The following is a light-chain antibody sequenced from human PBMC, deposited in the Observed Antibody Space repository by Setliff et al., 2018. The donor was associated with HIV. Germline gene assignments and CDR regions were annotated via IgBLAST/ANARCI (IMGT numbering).Light chain of an antibody. CDR3: AAWDDSLNGFYV. CDR2: SNN. Sequence: ALTQPPSASGTPGQRVTISCSGSSSNIGSNTVNWYQQLPGTAPKLLIYSNNQRPSGVPDRFSGSKSGTSASLAISGLQSEDEADYYCAAWDDSLNGFYVFGTGTKVTVL. V-gene: IGLV1-44*01. CDR1: SSNIGSNT. J-gene: IGLJ1*01.